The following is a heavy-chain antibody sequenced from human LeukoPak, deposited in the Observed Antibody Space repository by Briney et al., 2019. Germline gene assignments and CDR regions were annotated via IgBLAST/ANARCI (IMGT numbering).Heavy chain of an antibody. D-gene: IGHD3-22*01. Sequence: GASVKVSCTASGYTFTGYYMHWVRQAPGQGLEWMGWINPNSGGTNYAQKFQGRVTMTRDTSISTAYMELSRLRSDDTAVYYCARDGNYYDSSGYYYADYWGQGTLVTVSS. CDR1: GYTFTGYY. J-gene: IGHJ4*02. CDR3: ARDGNYYDSSGYYYADY. V-gene: IGHV1-2*02. CDR2: INPNSGGT.